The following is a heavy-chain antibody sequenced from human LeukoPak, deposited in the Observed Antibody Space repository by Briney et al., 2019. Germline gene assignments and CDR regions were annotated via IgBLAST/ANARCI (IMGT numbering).Heavy chain of an antibody. CDR2: ISDSGGTT. J-gene: IGHJ6*03. CDR1: GFTFSTYA. D-gene: IGHD2-2*02. CDR3: AKAPGDCSSTSCYKLSRYYYYYYYMDV. Sequence: GGSLRLSCAASGFTFSTYAMSWVRQAPGKGLEWVSAISDSGGTTYYADSVKGRLTISRDNSKNTLYLQMNSLRAEDTAVYYCAKAPGDCSSTSCYKLSRYYYYYYYMDVWGKGTTVTVSS. V-gene: IGHV3-23*01.